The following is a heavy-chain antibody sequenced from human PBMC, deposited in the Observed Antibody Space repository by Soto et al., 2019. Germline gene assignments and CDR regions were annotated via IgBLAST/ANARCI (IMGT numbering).Heavy chain of an antibody. CDR2: ISWDGGST. V-gene: IGHV3-43*01. CDR3: AKDTDYGSGSYYFDY. Sequence: GGSLRLSCAASGFTFDDYTMHWVRQAPGKGLEWVSLISWDGGSTYYADSVKGLFTISRDNSKNSLYLQMNSLRTEDSDFYCGAKDTDYGSGSYYFDYWGQGTLVTVSS. CDR1: GFTFDDYT. J-gene: IGHJ4*02. D-gene: IGHD3-10*01.